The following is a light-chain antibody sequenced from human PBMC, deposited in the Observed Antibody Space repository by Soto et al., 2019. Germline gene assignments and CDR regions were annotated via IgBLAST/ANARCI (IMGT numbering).Light chain of an antibody. Sequence: QSALTQPASVSGSLGQSITTSCTGTSSDVGGYKYVSWYQQHPGKAPKLMIYEVSNRPSGVSNRFSGSKSGNTASLTISGLQPEDEADYYCNSYTGTNTLYVFGTGTKVTV. V-gene: IGLV2-14*01. CDR2: EVS. J-gene: IGLJ1*01. CDR1: SSDVGGYKY. CDR3: NSYTGTNTLYV.